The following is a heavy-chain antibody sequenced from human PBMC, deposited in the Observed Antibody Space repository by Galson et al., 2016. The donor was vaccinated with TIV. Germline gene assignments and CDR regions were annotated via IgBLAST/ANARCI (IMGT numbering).Heavy chain of an antibody. Sequence: SLRLSCAASGFTFETYAMHWVRQAPGKGLEWVSGINWNSGDINYADSVKGRFTISRDNAKNSVYLQMNRLRPEDTALYYCAKDRAGYYYAMDAWGKGTPVTVSS. J-gene: IGHJ6*04. CDR1: GFTFETYA. CDR3: AKDRAGYYYAMDA. CDR2: INWNSGDI. V-gene: IGHV3-9*01.